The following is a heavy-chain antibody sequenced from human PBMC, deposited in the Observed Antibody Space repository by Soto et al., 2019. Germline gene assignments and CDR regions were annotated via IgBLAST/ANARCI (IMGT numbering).Heavy chain of an antibody. CDR1: GYTLTELS. J-gene: IGHJ6*02. Sequence: ASVKVSCKVSGYTLTELSMHWVRQAPGKGLEWMGGFDPEDGETIYAQKFQGRVTMTEDTSTDTAYMELSSLRSEDTAVYYCATQGIAVAEKDYYYYYGMDVWGQGTTVTVSS. V-gene: IGHV1-24*01. D-gene: IGHD6-19*01. CDR2: FDPEDGET. CDR3: ATQGIAVAEKDYYYYYGMDV.